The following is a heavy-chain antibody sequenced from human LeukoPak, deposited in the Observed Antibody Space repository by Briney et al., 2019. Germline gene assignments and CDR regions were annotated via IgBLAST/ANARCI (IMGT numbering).Heavy chain of an antibody. J-gene: IGHJ4*02. D-gene: IGHD2-2*03. CDR2: IKQDGSEK. CDR3: ARRGHTDGYCSSTSCYLPDY. CDR1: GFTFSSYW. V-gene: IGHV3-7*01. Sequence: GGSLRLSCAASGFTFSSYWMSWVRQAPGKGLEWVANIKQDGSEKYYVDSVKGRFTISRDNAKNSLYLQMNSLRAEDTAVYYCARRGHTDGYCSSTSCYLPDYWGQGTLVTVSS.